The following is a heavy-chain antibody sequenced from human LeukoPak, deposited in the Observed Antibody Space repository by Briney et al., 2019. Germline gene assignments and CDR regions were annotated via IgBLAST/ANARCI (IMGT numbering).Heavy chain of an antibody. J-gene: IGHJ1*01. Sequence: SVKVSCKASGGTFSSYTISWVRPAPGQGLEWMGRIIPILGIANYAQKFQGRVTITADKSTSTAYMELSSLRSEDTAVYYCAREPPPGYCSSTSCYRLEYFQHWGQGTLVTVSS. CDR1: GGTFSSYT. D-gene: IGHD2-2*02. V-gene: IGHV1-69*04. CDR3: AREPPPGYCSSTSCYRLEYFQH. CDR2: IIPILGIA.